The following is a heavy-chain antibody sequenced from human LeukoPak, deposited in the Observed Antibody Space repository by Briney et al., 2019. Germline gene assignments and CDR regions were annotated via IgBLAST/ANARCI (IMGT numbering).Heavy chain of an antibody. CDR1: GFTFSSYA. V-gene: IGHV3-23*01. Sequence: PGGSLRLSCPASGFTFSSYALSWVRQAPGRGLKWVSAISGSGGSTYYAASVKGRFTISRDNSKNTRYLQMNSLRAEDTAVYYCAKDTIAAAGTRWFDPWGQGTLVTVSS. CDR3: AKDTIAAAGTRWFDP. CDR2: ISGSGGST. J-gene: IGHJ5*02. D-gene: IGHD6-13*01.